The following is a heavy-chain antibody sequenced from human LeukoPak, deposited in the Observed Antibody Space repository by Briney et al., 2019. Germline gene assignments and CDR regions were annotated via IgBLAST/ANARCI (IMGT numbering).Heavy chain of an antibody. J-gene: IGHJ4*02. CDR1: GFTFTTYW. D-gene: IGHD3-10*01. CDR3: AKLAKYFYGSETYYFFEH. V-gene: IGHV3-7*01. CDR2: IKQDGTEK. Sequence: GGSLRLSCAASGFTFTTYWMNWVRQAPGKGLERVANIKQDGTEKYYVDSVMGRFTISRDNAKNSLYLQMNSLRVEDTAMYYCAKLAKYFYGSETYYFFEHWGQGTPVTASS.